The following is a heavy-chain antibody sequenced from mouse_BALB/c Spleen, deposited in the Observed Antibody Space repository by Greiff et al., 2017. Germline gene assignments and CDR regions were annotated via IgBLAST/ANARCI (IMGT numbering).Heavy chain of an antibody. V-gene: IGHV5-9-4*01. CDR2: ISSGGSYT. Sequence: EVQLVESGGGLVKPGGSLKLSCAASGFTFSSYAMSWVRQSPEKRLEWVAEISSGGSYTYYPDTVTGRFTISRDNAKNTLYLEMSSLRSEDTAMYYCARRYYGNYVWFAYRGQGTLVTVAA. CDR1: GFTFSSYA. J-gene: IGHJ3*01. CDR3: ARRYYGNYVWFAY. D-gene: IGHD2-1*01.